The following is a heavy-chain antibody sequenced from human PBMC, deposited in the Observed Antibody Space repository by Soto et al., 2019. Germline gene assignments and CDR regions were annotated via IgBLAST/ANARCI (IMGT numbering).Heavy chain of an antibody. Sequence: ASVQVSCKASGYTFTSYGISWVRQAPGQGLEWMGWISAYNGNTNYAQKLQGRGTMTTDTSTSTADMELRSLRSDDTAGYYCARNTRYVVVTADNWFDPWGQGNLVTVSS. CDR1: GYTFTSYG. V-gene: IGHV1-18*01. J-gene: IGHJ5*02. D-gene: IGHD2-21*02. CDR2: ISAYNGNT. CDR3: ARNTRYVVVTADNWFDP.